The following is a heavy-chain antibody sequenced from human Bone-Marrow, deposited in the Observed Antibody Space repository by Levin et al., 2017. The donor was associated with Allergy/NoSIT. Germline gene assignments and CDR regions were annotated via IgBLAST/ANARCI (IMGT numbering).Heavy chain of an antibody. Sequence: GGSLRLSCAASGFTFSSYGMHWVRQAPGKGLEWVAVISYDGSNKYYADSVKGRFTISRDNSKNTLYLQMNSLRAEDTAVYYCAKDSHDSSGYLIDYWGQGTLVTVSS. CDR2: ISYDGSNK. CDR3: AKDSHDSSGYLIDY. V-gene: IGHV3-30*18. J-gene: IGHJ4*02. D-gene: IGHD3-22*01. CDR1: GFTFSSYG.